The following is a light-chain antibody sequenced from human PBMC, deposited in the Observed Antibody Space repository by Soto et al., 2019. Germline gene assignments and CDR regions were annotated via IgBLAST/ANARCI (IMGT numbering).Light chain of an antibody. CDR3: QQYNTWPPLT. J-gene: IGKJ4*01. CDR1: QTVSTH. CDR2: GAS. Sequence: EVVMTQSPGTLSVSPGDRVTFSCRASQTVSTHVAWYQQKPGQPPRLLIYGASTRATGVPARFSGGGSGTEFTLTINSLESADFAVYYCQQYNTWPPLTFGGGTKVEIK. V-gene: IGKV3-15*01.